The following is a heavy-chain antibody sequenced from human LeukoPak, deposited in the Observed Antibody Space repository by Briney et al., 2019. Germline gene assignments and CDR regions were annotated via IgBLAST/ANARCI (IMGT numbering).Heavy chain of an antibody. CDR2: IDWDDDK. D-gene: IGHD4-17*01. CDR3: ARGPSTYGDYAD. Sequence: SGPALVKPTQTLTLTCTFSGFSLSTSGMCVSWIRQPPGKALEWLARIDWDDDKYYSTSLKTRLTISKDTSKNQVVLTMTNMDPVDTATYYCARGPSTYGDYADWGQGTLVTVSS. J-gene: IGHJ4*02. CDR1: GFSLSTSGMC. V-gene: IGHV2-70*11.